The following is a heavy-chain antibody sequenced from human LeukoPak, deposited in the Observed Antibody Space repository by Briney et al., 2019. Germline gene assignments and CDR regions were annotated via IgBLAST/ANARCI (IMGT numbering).Heavy chain of an antibody. V-gene: IGHV4-59*01. CDR2: MSDTGRT. D-gene: IGHD5-12*01. CDR3: ARARGYDSGYDNYWKNSWFDP. Sequence: SETLSLTCSVSGGSIHTYYWSWIRQPPGKGLEWVGYMSDTGRTNYNPSLKSRVTISGDTPKNQISLKVNSVTAADTAVYFCARARGYDSGYDNYWKNSWFDPWGQGTLVTVSS. CDR1: GGSIHTYY. J-gene: IGHJ5*02.